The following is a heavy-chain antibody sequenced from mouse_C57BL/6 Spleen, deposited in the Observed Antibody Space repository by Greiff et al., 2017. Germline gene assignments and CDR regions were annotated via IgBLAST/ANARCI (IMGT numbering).Heavy chain of an antibody. CDR1: GFSLTSYG. CDR3: ATRDYGSHYAMDY. CDR2: IWSGGST. Sequence: QVQLQQSGPGLVQPSQSLSITCTVSGFSLTSYGVHWVRQSPGKGLEWLGVIWSGGSTDYNAAFISRMGISKDNSKSQVFFKMNSLQADDTAIYYCATRDYGSHYAMDYWGKGTSVTVSS. V-gene: IGHV2-2*01. D-gene: IGHD1-1*01. J-gene: IGHJ4*01.